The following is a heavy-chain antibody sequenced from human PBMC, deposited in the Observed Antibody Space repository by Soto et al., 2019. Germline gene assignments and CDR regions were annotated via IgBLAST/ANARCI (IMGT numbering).Heavy chain of an antibody. J-gene: IGHJ6*02. V-gene: IGHV1-18*04. Sequence: ASEEASSKAPGHNFTSYGTSRVRQDSGQGLEWMGWISAYNGNTNYAQKLQGRVTMTTDTSTSTAYMELRSLRSDDTAVYYCARDGDSGGYFYYSGMDVWGQGTTVTVSS. CDR3: ARDGDSGGYFYYSGMDV. D-gene: IGHD3-22*01. CDR2: ISAYNGNT. CDR1: GHNFTSYG.